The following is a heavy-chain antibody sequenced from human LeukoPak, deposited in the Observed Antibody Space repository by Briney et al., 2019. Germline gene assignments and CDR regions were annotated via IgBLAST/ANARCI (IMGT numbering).Heavy chain of an antibody. D-gene: IGHD2-21*02. J-gene: IGHJ4*02. V-gene: IGHV4-34*01. CDR2: INHSGST. Sequence: SETLSLTCAVYGGSFSGYYWSWIRQPPGTGLEWIGEINHSGSTNYNPSLKSRVTISVDTSKNQFSLKLSSVTAADTAVYYCARGNGCGGDCWWVDYWGQGTLVTVSS. CDR3: ARGNGCGGDCWWVDY. CDR1: GGSFSGYY.